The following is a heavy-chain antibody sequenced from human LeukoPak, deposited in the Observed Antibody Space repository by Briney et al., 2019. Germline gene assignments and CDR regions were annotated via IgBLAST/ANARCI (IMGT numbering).Heavy chain of an antibody. CDR1: GYTFTSYD. D-gene: IGHD3-10*01. CDR2: ISAYSGKI. CDR3: ATGLTMLRGADYYDMDV. V-gene: IGHV1-18*01. J-gene: IGHJ6*02. Sequence: ASAKVSCKASGYTFTSYDINWVRQAPGQGLEWMGFISAYSGKIKYAQKLQGRVTMTTDTSTSTAYMELRSLRSDDTAVYYCATGLTMLRGADYYDMDVWGRGTTVTVSS.